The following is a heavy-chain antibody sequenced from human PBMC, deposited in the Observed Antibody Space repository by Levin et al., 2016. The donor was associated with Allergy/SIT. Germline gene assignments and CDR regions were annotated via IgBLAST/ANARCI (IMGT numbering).Heavy chain of an antibody. V-gene: IGHV1-69*13. J-gene: IGHJ5*02. CDR2: IIPIFGTA. CDR3: ARGGRNYYGSGPPRWFDP. CDR1: GGTFSSYA. Sequence: SVKVSCKASGGTFSSYAISWVRQAPGQGLEWMGGIIPIFGTANYAQKFQGRVTITADESTSTAYMELSSLRSEDTAVYYCARGGRNYYGSGPPRWFDPWGQGTLVTVSS. D-gene: IGHD3-10*01.